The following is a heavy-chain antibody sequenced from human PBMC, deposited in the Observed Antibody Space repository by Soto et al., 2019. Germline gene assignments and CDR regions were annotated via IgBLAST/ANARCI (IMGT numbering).Heavy chain of an antibody. CDR1: GGSISSYY. V-gene: IGHV4-59*01. CDR2: IYYSGAN. J-gene: IGHJ6*03. Sequence: QVQLQESGPGLVKPSETLSLTCTASGGSISSYYWCWIRQAPGKGLVWIGYIYYSGANNYDPSLKIRVTMSVYTSKNQFSLKLSSVTAADTAVYYCARLTGGTYLSFYYYIGDWCTGTTVTVSS. CDR3: ARLTGGTYLSFYYYIGD. D-gene: IGHD2-8*02.